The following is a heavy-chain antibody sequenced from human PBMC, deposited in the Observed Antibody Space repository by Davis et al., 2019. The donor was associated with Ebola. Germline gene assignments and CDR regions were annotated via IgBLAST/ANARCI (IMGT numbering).Heavy chain of an antibody. CDR3: ARGIVGVPDGMSFSYHYYFYMDV. CDR1: GGSFSGYY. Sequence: SETLSLTCAVYGGSFSGYYWSWIRQPPGKGLEWIGEINHNGRTNFNPSLKSRFTISVDTSKNQFSLKLSSVTAADTGFYFCARGIVGVPDGMSFSYHYYFYMDVWGKGTTVSVTS. V-gene: IGHV4-34*01. CDR2: INHNGRT. D-gene: IGHD2-2*01. J-gene: IGHJ6*03.